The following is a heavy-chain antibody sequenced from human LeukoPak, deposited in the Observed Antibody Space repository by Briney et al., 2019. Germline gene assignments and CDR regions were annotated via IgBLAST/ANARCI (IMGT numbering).Heavy chain of an antibody. D-gene: IGHD3-10*01. CDR1: GYTFTGYY. CDR3: ARGKIWSPVYLSH. V-gene: IGHV1-2*04. CDR2: INPNSGGT. Sequence: ASVKVSCKASGYTFTGYYMHWVRQAPGQGLEWMGWINPNSGGTNYAQKFQGWVTMTRDTSISTAYMELSRLRSDDTAVYYCARGKIWSPVYLSHWGQGTLVTVSS. J-gene: IGHJ4*02.